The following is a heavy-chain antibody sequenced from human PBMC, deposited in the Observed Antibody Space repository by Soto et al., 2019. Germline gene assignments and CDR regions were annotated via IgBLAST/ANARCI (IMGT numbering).Heavy chain of an antibody. D-gene: IGHD5-18*01. J-gene: IGHJ5*02. CDR3: ARDELDTAMVRSVDNWFDP. V-gene: IGHV1-69*13. Sequence: GASVKVSCKASGGTFSSYAISWVRQAPGQGLEWMGGIIPIFGTANYAQKFQGRVTITADESTSTAYMELSSLRSEDTAVYYCARDELDTAMVRSVDNWFDPWGQGTLVTVSS. CDR1: GGTFSSYA. CDR2: IIPIFGTA.